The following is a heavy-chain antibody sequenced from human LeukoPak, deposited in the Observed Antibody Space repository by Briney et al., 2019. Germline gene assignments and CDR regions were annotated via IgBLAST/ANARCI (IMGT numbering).Heavy chain of an antibody. Sequence: GGSLRLSCAASGFTVSSNYMSWVRQAPGKGLEWVSVIYSGGSTYYADSVKGRFTISRDNSKNTLYLQMNSLRAEDTAVYYCAREVLGASSGWYGGYWFDPWGQGTLVTVSS. V-gene: IGHV3-53*01. J-gene: IGHJ5*02. D-gene: IGHD6-19*01. CDR2: IYSGGST. CDR1: GFTVSSNY. CDR3: AREVLGASSGWYGGYWFDP.